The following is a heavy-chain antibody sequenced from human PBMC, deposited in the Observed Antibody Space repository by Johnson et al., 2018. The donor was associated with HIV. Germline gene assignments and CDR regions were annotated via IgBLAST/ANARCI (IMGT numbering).Heavy chain of an antibody. V-gene: IGHV3-30*02. CDR1: GFTFSRYG. CDR3: AREGRGAPHDAFDI. CDR2: IRYDGSNK. J-gene: IGHJ3*02. D-gene: IGHD2-15*01. Sequence: QVQLVESGGGVVQPGGSLRLSCAASGFTFSRYGIHWVRQAPGKGLEWVAFIRYDGSNKYYADSVKGRFTISRDNSKNTLYLQMNSLRAEDTAVYYCAREGRGAPHDAFDIWGQGTMVTVSS.